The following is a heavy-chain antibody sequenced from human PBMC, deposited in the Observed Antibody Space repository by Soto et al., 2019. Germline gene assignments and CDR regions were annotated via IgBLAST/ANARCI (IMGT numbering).Heavy chain of an antibody. CDR2: IYYSAST. CDR3: ARDSRTPSGGMDV. Sequence: SETLSLTCTVSGGFINSGDYHWTWIRQFPGKGLEWIGGIYYSASTYYNPALVSRITISLDASKNQFSLKLTSVTAADTAVYYCARDSRTPSGGMDVWGQGTTVTVSS. J-gene: IGHJ6*02. V-gene: IGHV4-30-4*01. CDR1: GGFINSGDYH.